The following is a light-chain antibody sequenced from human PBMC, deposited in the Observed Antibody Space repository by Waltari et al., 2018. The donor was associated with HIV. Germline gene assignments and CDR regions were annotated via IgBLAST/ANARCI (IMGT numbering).Light chain of an antibody. CDR3: CSYAGSSTVV. V-gene: IGLV2-23*02. Sequence: QSALTQPASVSGSPGQSITISCTGTSSDVGDYNYVSWYKQHPGKAPKLMIYDVNKRPSGFSNRFSGSKSGNTASLTISGLQAEDEADYYCCSYAGSSTVVFGGGTKLTVL. J-gene: IGLJ2*01. CDR1: SSDVGDYNY. CDR2: DVN.